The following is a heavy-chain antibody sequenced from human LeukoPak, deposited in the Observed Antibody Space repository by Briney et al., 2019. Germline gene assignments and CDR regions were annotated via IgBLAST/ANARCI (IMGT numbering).Heavy chain of an antibody. CDR2: ISSSSSYI. D-gene: IGHD4-17*01. J-gene: IGHJ6*03. CDR3: ARGNGDYGYYYYYYMDV. Sequence: GGSLRLSCAASGFTFSSYSMNWVRQAPGKGLEWVSSISSSSSYIYYADSVKGRFTISRDNAKNSLYLQMNSLRAEDTAVYYCARGNGDYGYYYYYYMDVWGKGTTVTVSS. V-gene: IGHV3-21*01. CDR1: GFTFSSYS.